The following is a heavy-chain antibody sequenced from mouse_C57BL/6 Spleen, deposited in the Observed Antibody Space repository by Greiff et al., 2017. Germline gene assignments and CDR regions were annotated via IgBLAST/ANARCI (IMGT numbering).Heavy chain of an antibody. J-gene: IGHJ2*01. Sequence: VQLQQSGAELVRPGASVTLSCKASGYTFTDYEMHWVKQTPVHGLEWIGAIDPETGGTAYNQKFKGKAILAADRSSSTAYMELRSLASEDSAVCYCTREEDYSHYFGYWGQGTTRTVSS. CDR3: TREEDYSHYFGY. D-gene: IGHD2-12*01. V-gene: IGHV1-15*01. CDR2: IDPETGGT. CDR1: GYTFTDYE.